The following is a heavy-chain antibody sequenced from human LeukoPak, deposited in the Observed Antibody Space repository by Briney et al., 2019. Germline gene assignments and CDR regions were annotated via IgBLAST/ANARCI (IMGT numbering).Heavy chain of an antibody. CDR2: IYYSGST. V-gene: IGHV4-59*01. Sequence: PSETLSLTCTVSGGSISSYYWSWIRKPPGKGLEWIGYIYYSGSTNYNPSLKSRVTISVDTSKNQFSLKLSSVTAADTAVYYCAMGAVAGTINGMDVWGQGTTVTVSS. CDR1: GGSISSYY. CDR3: AMGAVAGTINGMDV. D-gene: IGHD6-19*01. J-gene: IGHJ6*02.